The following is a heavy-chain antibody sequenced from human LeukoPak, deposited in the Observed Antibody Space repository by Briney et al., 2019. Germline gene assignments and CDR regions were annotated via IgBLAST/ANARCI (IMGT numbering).Heavy chain of an antibody. CDR3: ARDDWNDEGAVRVY. CDR1: GGTFSSYA. CDR2: IIPIFGTA. J-gene: IGHJ4*02. Sequence: SVKVSFKASGGTFSSYAISWVRQAPGQGLEWMGGIIPIFGTANYAQKFQGRVTITADESTSTAYMELSSLRSEDTAVYYCARDDWNDEGAVRVYWGQGTLVTVSS. D-gene: IGHD1-1*01. V-gene: IGHV1-69*13.